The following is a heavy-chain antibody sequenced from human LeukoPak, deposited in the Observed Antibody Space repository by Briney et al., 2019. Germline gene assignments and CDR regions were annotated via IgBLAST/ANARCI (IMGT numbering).Heavy chain of an antibody. CDR2: IYYSGST. CDR1: GGSISSSSYY. D-gene: IGHD2-15*01. CDR3: ATPGCSGGSCQGRAFDY. J-gene: IGHJ4*02. Sequence: SETLSLTCTVSGGSISSSSYYWGWIRQPPGKGLEWFGSIYYSGSTYYNPSLKSRVTISVDTSKNQFSLKLSSVTAADTAVYYCATPGCSGGSCQGRAFDYWGQGTLVTVSS. V-gene: IGHV4-39*01.